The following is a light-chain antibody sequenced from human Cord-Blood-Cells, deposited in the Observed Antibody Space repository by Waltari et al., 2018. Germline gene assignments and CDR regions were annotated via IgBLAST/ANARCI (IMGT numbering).Light chain of an antibody. CDR1: PSVLYSSNNKNY. J-gene: IGKJ2*01. V-gene: IGKV4-1*01. Sequence: DIVMTQSPDSLAVSLGARAPLNSKSSPSVLYSSNNKNYLAWYQQKPGQPPKLLIYWAATRESGVPDRFSGSGSGTDFTLTISSLQAEDVAVYYCQQYYSTPYTFGQGTKLEIK. CDR2: WAA. CDR3: QQYYSTPYT.